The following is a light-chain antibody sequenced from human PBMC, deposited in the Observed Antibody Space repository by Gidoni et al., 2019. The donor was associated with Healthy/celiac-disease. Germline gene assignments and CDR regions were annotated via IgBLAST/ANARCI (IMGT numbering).Light chain of an antibody. J-gene: IGKJ3*01. Sequence: DIVMTQSPDSLAVSLGERATINCKSSQSVLYSSNNKNYLAWYQQKPGQPPKLLIYWASTRESGVPDRFSGSGSGTDFTLTISSLQAEDVAVYYCQQYYSTHTFXPXTKVDIK. CDR1: QSVLYSSNNKNY. CDR2: WAS. V-gene: IGKV4-1*01. CDR3: QQYYSTHT.